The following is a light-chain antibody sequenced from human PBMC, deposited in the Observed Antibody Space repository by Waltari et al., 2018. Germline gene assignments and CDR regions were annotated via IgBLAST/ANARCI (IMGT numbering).Light chain of an antibody. J-gene: IGLJ2*01. V-gene: IGLV3-1*01. CDR1: NLGEKY. Sequence: SYELTQPPSVSVSPGQTASITCSGDNLGEKYACWYQQKPGQSPVLVIGQNSKRPSGIPERFSGSNSGNTATLTISGTQAMDEADYYCQAWDSTYVVFGGGTKLTVL. CDR2: QNS. CDR3: QAWDSTYVV.